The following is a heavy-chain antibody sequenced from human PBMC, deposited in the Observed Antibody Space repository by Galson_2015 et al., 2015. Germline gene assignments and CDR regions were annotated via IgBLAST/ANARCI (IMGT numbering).Heavy chain of an antibody. J-gene: IGHJ4*02. D-gene: IGHD7-27*01. V-gene: IGHV1-8*01. CDR3: ARAPRDWGFDF. Sequence: SVKVSCKASGYTFTNYDINWVRRATGQGLEWMGWMDPNSGNTGYAQKFQGRVTMTRSTSISTAYMDLSSLGSEDTAVYYRARAPRDWGFDFWGQGTPVTVSS. CDR1: GYTFTNYD. CDR2: MDPNSGNT.